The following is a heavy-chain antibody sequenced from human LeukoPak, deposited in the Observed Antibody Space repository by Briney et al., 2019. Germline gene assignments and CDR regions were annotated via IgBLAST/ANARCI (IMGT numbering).Heavy chain of an antibody. Sequence: PGGSLRLSCAASGFTFSSYWMSWVRQAPGKGLEWVANIKQDGSEKYYVDSVKGRFTISRDNAKNSLYLQMNSLRAEDTAVYYCAREWFGELFDVVDDSISSGDSGFDPWGQGTLVTVSS. CDR1: GFTFSSYW. V-gene: IGHV3-7*01. D-gene: IGHD3-10*01. CDR3: AREWFGELFDVVDDSISSGDSGFDP. CDR2: IKQDGSEK. J-gene: IGHJ5*02.